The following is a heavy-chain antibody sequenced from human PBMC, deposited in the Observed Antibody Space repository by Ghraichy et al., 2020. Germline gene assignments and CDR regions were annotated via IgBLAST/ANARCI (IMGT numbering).Heavy chain of an antibody. V-gene: IGHV4-59*01. CDR3: ARISGSYYFGYYYYGMDV. CDR2: IYYSGST. D-gene: IGHD1-26*01. CDR1: GGSISSYY. Sequence: SETLSLTCTVSGGSISSYYWSWIRQPPGKGLEWIGYIYYSGSTNYNPSLKSRVTISVDTSKNQFSLKLSSVTAADTAVYYCARISGSYYFGYYYYGMDVWGQGTTVTVSS. J-gene: IGHJ6*02.